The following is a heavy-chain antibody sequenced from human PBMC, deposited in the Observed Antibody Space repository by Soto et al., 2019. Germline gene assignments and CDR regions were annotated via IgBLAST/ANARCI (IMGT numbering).Heavy chain of an antibody. J-gene: IGHJ4*02. CDR2: IKQDGSEK. V-gene: IGHV3-7*03. Sequence: PGGSLRLSCTASGLTFSRHWMSWVRQAPGKGLEWVANIKQDGSEKYYVDSVKGRFTISRDNAKNSLFLQMISLRDEDTAVYYCESRVTDDVYYGVFDYWGQGALVTVYS. D-gene: IGHD3-3*01. CDR3: ESRVTDDVYYGVFDY. CDR1: GLTFSRHW.